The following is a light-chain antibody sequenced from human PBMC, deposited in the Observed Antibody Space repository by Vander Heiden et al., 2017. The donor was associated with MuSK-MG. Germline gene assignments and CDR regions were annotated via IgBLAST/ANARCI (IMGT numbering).Light chain of an antibody. CDR3: PAWNSSTVV. CDR2: QDS. CDR1: KLGDKY. J-gene: IGLJ2*01. Sequence: SYELTQPPSVSVSPGQTASITCSGDKLGDKYACWYQQKPGQSPGLGIYQDSKRPSGIPERFYGSNSGTTANLTISGTQAMDEAYYYCPAWNSSTVVFGGGTKLTVL. V-gene: IGLV3-1*01.